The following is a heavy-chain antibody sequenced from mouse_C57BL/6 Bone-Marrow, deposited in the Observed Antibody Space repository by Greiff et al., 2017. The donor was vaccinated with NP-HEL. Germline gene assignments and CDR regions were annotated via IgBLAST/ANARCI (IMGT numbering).Heavy chain of an antibody. CDR3: ARRNYGSSYHCYAMDY. Sequence: QVQLQQSGAELVKPGASVKLSCKASGYTFTSYWMHWVKQRPGQGLEWIGMIHPNSGSTNYNEKFKSKATLTVDKSSSTAYMQLSSLTSEDSAVYYCARRNYGSSYHCYAMDYWGQGTSVTVSS. CDR1: GYTFTSYW. CDR2: IHPNSGST. D-gene: IGHD1-1*01. V-gene: IGHV1-64*01. J-gene: IGHJ4*01.